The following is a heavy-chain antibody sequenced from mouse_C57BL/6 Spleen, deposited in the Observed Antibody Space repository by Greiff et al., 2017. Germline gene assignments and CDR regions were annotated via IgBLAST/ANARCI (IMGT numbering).Heavy chain of an antibody. CDR2: IDPGTGGT. J-gene: IGHJ3*01. CDR3: TREGDSTTVEFAD. CDR1: GYTFTDYE. Sequence: IQLQQSGAELVRPGASVTLSCKASGYTFTDYEMHWVKQTPVHGLEWIGAIDPGTGGTAYNQKFKGKAILTADKSSNTAYMELRRLTSEDSAVYYCTREGDSTTVEFADWGQGTLVTVSA. V-gene: IGHV1-15*01. D-gene: IGHD1-1*01.